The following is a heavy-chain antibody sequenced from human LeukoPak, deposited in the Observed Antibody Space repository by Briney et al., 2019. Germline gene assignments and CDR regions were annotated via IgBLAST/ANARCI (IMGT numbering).Heavy chain of an antibody. CDR2: INPSGGST. CDR3: ARDFGSNYYYYMDV. Sequence: ASVNLSCNSSGSSFTSYYMHLVRHAPGQGLELVGIINPSGGSTSYAQKFQGRVTMTSDMSTSTVYMELSSLRSEHTAVYYCARDFGSNYYYYMDVWGKGTTVTVSS. J-gene: IGHJ6*03. D-gene: IGHD3-10*01. CDR1: GSSFTSYY. V-gene: IGHV1-46*01.